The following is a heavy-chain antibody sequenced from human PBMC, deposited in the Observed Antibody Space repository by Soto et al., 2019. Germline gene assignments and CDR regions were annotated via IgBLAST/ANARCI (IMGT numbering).Heavy chain of an antibody. Sequence: SETLSLTCAVFGGSIGSGGYCRSWIRQPPGKGLEWIGYIYHSGSTYYNPSLKSRVTISVDRSKNQFSLKLSSVTAADTAVYYCARYGDYVDYWGQGTLVTVSS. CDR2: IYHSGST. V-gene: IGHV4-30-2*01. J-gene: IGHJ4*02. CDR3: ARYGDYVDY. D-gene: IGHD4-17*01. CDR1: GGSIGSGGYC.